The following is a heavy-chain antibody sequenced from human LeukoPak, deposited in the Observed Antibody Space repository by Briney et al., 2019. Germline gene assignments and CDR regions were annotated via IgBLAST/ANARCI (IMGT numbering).Heavy chain of an antibody. CDR3: YRGAVPPDY. V-gene: IGHV3-49*04. J-gene: IGHJ4*02. CDR2: ISSTAYGATS. D-gene: IGHD4-17*01. Sequence: PGGSLRLSCTASVFTFRSYSLTWVRQAPGMRPQWVGFISSTAYGATSEYAASLRGRFTISRDDSKSIACSQMNRLKTQNTAMYYCYRGAVPPDYWGQGTLVSVSS. CDR1: VFTFRSYS.